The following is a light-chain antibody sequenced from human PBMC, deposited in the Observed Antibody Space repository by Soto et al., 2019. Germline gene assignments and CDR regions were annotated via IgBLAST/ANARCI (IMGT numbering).Light chain of an antibody. V-gene: IGKV3D-20*01. CDR1: QRVSGGF. CDR2: DTS. CDR3: QQYGSSAS. J-gene: IGKJ1*01. Sequence: DIVLTQSPATLSLSRGERATLYCRASQRVSGGFLAWYQQKPGLARRLILYDTSFSATGIPDRFSGSGSGTDFPLTISRLDPEDFAVYYCQQYGSSASFGQGTKVEIK.